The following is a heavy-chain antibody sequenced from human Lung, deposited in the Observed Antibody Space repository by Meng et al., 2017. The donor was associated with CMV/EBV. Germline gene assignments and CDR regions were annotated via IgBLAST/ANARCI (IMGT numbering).Heavy chain of an antibody. Sequence: QGRLQASGPGRVKPAGTLSLTCADSGGSISSSNWWSWVRQPPGKGLEWIGEIYHSGSTNYNPSLKSRVTISVDKSKNQFFLKLSSVTAADTAVYYCASFPPPGKQWLVTDYWGQGTLVTVSS. V-gene: IGHV4-4*02. CDR3: ASFPPPGKQWLVTDY. D-gene: IGHD6-19*01. CDR1: GGSISSSNW. J-gene: IGHJ4*02. CDR2: IYHSGST.